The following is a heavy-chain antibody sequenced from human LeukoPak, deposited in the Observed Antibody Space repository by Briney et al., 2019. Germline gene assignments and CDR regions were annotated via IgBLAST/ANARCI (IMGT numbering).Heavy chain of an antibody. CDR1: NYTFTRYV. Sequence: ASVKVSCNASNYTFTRYVISWVRQAPGQGLEGMAWINAYNGDTNYEQKLRGRVTLTTETSTRTAYMELRSPRSDDTAVYYCARDGSGVWFDYWGQGTLVTVSS. CDR2: INAYNGDT. J-gene: IGHJ4*02. CDR3: ARDGSGVWFDY. D-gene: IGHD3-10*01. V-gene: IGHV1-18*01.